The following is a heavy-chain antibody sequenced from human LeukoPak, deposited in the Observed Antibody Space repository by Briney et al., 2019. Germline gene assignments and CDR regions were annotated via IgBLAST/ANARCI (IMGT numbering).Heavy chain of an antibody. J-gene: IGHJ4*02. Sequence: PGGSLRLSCVASGFPFSIYWMTWVRQAPGKGLEWVANIKQDGSKKSYVDSVKGRFTISRDNAKNSLYLQMNSLRAEDTAIYYCTRVGYIGEGIDYWGQGTLVTVSS. CDR3: TRVGYIGEGIDY. CDR1: GFPFSIYW. D-gene: IGHD5-24*01. V-gene: IGHV3-7*04. CDR2: IKQDGSKK.